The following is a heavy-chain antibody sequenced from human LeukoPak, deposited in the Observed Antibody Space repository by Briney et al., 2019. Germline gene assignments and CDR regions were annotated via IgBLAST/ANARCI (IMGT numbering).Heavy chain of an antibody. CDR1: GYTLTELS. CDR3: ATGGAGIFWFDP. V-gene: IGHV1-24*01. Sequence: ASVKVSCKVSGYTLTELSMHWVRQAPGKGLEWMGGFDPEDGETIYAQKFHGRVTMTEDTSTDTAYMELSSLRSEDTAVYYCATGGAGIFWFDPWGQGTLVTVSS. D-gene: IGHD6-19*01. CDR2: FDPEDGET. J-gene: IGHJ5*02.